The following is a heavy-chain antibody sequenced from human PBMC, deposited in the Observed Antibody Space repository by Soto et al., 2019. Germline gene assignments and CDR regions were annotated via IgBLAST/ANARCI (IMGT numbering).Heavy chain of an antibody. D-gene: IGHD6-13*01. V-gene: IGHV4-39*01. CDR3: ARHRKVSSSWTYYYYYYMDV. Sequence: QLQLQESGPGLVKPSETLSLTCTVSGGSISSSSYYWGWIRQPPGKGLEWIGSIYYSGSTYYNPSLKSRVTISVDTSKNQFSLKLSSVTAADTAVYYCARHRKVSSSWTYYYYYYMDVWGKGTTVTVSS. CDR1: GGSISSSSYY. J-gene: IGHJ6*03. CDR2: IYYSGST.